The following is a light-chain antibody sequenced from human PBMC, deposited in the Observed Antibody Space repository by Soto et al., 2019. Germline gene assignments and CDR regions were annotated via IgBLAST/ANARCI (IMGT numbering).Light chain of an antibody. J-gene: IGKJ4*01. CDR3: QQRSKLALT. CDR1: QSVSSY. Sequence: EIVLTQSPATLSLSPGERATLSCRASQSVSSYLAWYQQKPGQAPRLLIYDASNRATGIPARFSGSGSGTDFTLSISSLEPEDFAVYYCQQRSKLALTFGGGTKVEIK. V-gene: IGKV3-11*01. CDR2: DAS.